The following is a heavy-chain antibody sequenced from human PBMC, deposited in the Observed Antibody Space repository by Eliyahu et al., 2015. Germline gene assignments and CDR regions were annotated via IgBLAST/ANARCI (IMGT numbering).Heavy chain of an antibody. V-gene: IGHV3-33*01. Sequence: QVQLVESGGGVVQPGRSLRLSCAASGFTFSSYGMHWVRQAPGKGLEWVAVIWFAGSDQHYAESVKGRFTVSRDNSKNTLFLQMDSLRVEDTAVYYCVRGSTMVRGLIRYLEYFHHWGQGTLVTVSS. CDR3: VRGSTMVRGLIRYLEYFHH. D-gene: IGHD3-10*01. CDR2: IWFAGSDQ. CDR1: GFTFSSYG. J-gene: IGHJ1*01.